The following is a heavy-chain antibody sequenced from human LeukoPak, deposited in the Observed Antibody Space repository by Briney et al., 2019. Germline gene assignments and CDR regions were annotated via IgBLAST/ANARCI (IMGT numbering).Heavy chain of an antibody. D-gene: IGHD3-22*01. CDR1: GYSFTSYW. CDR2: IYPGDSDT. V-gene: IGHV5-51*01. CDR3: ARHTYYYDSSGYSLYFDY. Sequence: GESLQISCKGSGYSFTSYWIGWVRQMPGKGLEWMGIIYPGDSDTRYSPSFQGQVTISADKSISTAYLQWSSLKASDTAMYYCARHTYYYDSSGYSLYFDYWGQGTLVTVSS. J-gene: IGHJ4*02.